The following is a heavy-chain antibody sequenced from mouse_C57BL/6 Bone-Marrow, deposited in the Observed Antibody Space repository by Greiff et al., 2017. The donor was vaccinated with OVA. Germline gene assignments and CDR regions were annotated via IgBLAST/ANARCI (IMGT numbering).Heavy chain of an antibody. CDR2: ISYDGSN. CDR1: GYSITSGYY. J-gene: IGHJ3*01. CDR3: ARERIYYYGSSYDY. D-gene: IGHD1-1*01. V-gene: IGHV3-6*01. Sequence: DVKLQESGPGLVKPSQSLSLTCSVTGYSITSGYYWNWIRQFPGNKLEWMGYISYDGSNNYNPSLKNRISITRDTSKNQFFLKLNSVTTEDTATYYCARERIYYYGSSYDYWGQGTLVTVSA.